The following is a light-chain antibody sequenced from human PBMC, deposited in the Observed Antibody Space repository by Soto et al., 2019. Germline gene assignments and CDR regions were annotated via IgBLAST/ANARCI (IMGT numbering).Light chain of an antibody. CDR2: EAS. V-gene: IGKV3-11*01. CDR1: QSVSDY. J-gene: IGKJ1*01. Sequence: VLTQYTDTLSLSPGERATLSCRASQSVSDYTAWFQQKPGQPPRLVIYEASNRATGIPDRFSGSGSGTDFTLTISSLDPEDFAVYYCQQPNFLPWPFGQGTIVDI. CDR3: QQPNFLPWP.